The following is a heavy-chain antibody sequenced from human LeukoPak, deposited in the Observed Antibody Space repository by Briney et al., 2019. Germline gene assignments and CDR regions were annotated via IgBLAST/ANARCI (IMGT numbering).Heavy chain of an antibody. D-gene: IGHD2-15*01. Sequence: KPGGSLRLSCAASGFTFSTYGMHWVRQAPGKGLEWVAFIRSDDGTNKYYADSVKGRFTVSRDNSKNTLYLQMNSLRAEDTAVYYCASGYCSGGACYSMSAFDMWGQGTMVTVSS. CDR1: GFTFSTYG. J-gene: IGHJ3*02. CDR3: ASGYCSGGACYSMSAFDM. V-gene: IGHV3-30*02. CDR2: IRSDDGTNK.